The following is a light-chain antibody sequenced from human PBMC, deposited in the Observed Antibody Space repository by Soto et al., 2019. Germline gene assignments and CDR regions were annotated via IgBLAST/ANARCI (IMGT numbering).Light chain of an antibody. CDR3: QQYHSVRT. J-gene: IGKJ1*01. CDR1: QSIGSS. Sequence: DIQMTQSPSTLSASVGDRVTITCRASQSIGSSLAWYQQKAGKAPKLLIYEASNLESGVPSRFSGSGSGTEFTLTISSLQPDDFATYSCQQYHSVRTFGQGTKVEIK. CDR2: EAS. V-gene: IGKV1-5*03.